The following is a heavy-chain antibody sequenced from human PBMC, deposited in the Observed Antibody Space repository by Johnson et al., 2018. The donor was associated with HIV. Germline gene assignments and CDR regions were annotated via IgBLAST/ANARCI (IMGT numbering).Heavy chain of an antibody. Sequence: QVQLVESGGGVVQPGRSLRLSCAASGFTFSSYAMHWVRQAPGKGLEWVAVISYAGSNKYSADSVKGRFTISRDNSKNTLYLQMNSRRAEDTAVYYCARERNMIVVDDDAFDIWGQGTMVTVSS. J-gene: IGHJ3*02. CDR1: GFTFSSYA. D-gene: IGHD3-22*01. CDR3: ARERNMIVVDDDAFDI. CDR2: ISYAGSNK. V-gene: IGHV3-30-3*01.